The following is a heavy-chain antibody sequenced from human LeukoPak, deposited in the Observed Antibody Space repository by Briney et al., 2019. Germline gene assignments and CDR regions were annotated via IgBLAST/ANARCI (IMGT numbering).Heavy chain of an antibody. V-gene: IGHV4-28*01. D-gene: IGHD3-10*01. CDR3: ARTAYYGSGTQGWFDP. Sequence: SDTLSLTCTVSGYSISSNNWWGWIRQSPGKGLEWIGYIYYSGNTYYNPSLKSRVTMSVDTSKNQFSLKLSSVTAVDTAVYYYARTAYYGSGTQGWFDPWGQGALVTVSS. J-gene: IGHJ5*02. CDR2: IYYSGNT. CDR1: GYSISSNNW.